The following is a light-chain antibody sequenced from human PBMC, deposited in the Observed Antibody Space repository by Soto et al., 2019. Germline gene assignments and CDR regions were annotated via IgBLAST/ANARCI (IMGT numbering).Light chain of an antibody. J-gene: IGLJ3*02. CDR1: RIDVGGYQY. CDR3: GSYTNMWV. Sequence: QSVLSQPASVYGSPGQSITISCTGSRIDVGGYQYVSWYQQHPGKAPRLILHEVNKRPSGVSDRFSGYKSGNTASLTISGLQAEDEAHYYCGSYTNMWVFGGGTKLTVL. V-gene: IGLV2-14*01. CDR2: EVN.